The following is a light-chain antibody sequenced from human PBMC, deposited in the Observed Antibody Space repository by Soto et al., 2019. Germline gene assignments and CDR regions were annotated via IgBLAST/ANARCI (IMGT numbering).Light chain of an antibody. Sequence: SYELTQPPSVSVSPGHTASITCSGDKLGNKYACWYQQKPGQSPVLVIYQDTKRPSGIPERFSGSNSGNTATLTISGTQAMDEADYYCQAWDSSTGVVFGGGTKLTVL. CDR2: QDT. V-gene: IGLV3-1*01. CDR3: QAWDSSTGVV. CDR1: KLGNKY. J-gene: IGLJ2*01.